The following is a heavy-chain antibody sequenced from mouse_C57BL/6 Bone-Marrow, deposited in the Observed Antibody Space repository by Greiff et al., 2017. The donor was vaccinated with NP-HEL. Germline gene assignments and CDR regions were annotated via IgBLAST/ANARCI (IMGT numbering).Heavy chain of an antibody. Sequence: EVQRVESGGDLVKPGGSLKLSCAASGFTFSSYGMSWVRQTPDKRLEWVATISSGGSYTYYLDSLKGRFTISRDNAKNTLYLQMSSLKSEDTAMYYCARRRDGYYVGYWGQGTLVTVSA. J-gene: IGHJ3*01. CDR1: GFTFSSYG. CDR2: ISSGGSYT. CDR3: ARRRDGYYVGY. V-gene: IGHV5-6*01. D-gene: IGHD2-3*01.